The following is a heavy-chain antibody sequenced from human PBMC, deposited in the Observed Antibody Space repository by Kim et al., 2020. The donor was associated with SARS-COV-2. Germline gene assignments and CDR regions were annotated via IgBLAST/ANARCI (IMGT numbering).Heavy chain of an antibody. J-gene: IGHJ5*02. Sequence: SETLSLTCTVSGGSISSSSYYWGWIRQPPGKGLEWIAYIYYSGSTYYNPSLKSRVTISVDTSKNQFSLKLSSVTAADTAVYYCARLVPARVRWFHPWGQGTLVAVSS. V-gene: IGHV4-39*01. CDR3: ARLVPARVRWFHP. D-gene: IGHD2-2*01. CDR2: IYYSGST. CDR1: GGSISSSSYY.